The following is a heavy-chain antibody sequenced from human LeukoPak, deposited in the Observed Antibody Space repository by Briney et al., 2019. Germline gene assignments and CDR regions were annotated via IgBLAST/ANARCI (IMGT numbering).Heavy chain of an antibody. V-gene: IGHV3-23*01. CDR3: AKDRQQLANLDY. D-gene: IGHD6-13*01. J-gene: IGHJ4*02. Sequence: PWGSLRLSCAASGFTFSTYGMSWVRQPPGKGLEWVSGISGSGGSTYCADSVKGRFTISRDNYENMLYLQMNRLRAEDTARYYCAKDRQQLANLDYWGQGTL. CDR1: GFTFSTYG. CDR2: ISGSGGST.